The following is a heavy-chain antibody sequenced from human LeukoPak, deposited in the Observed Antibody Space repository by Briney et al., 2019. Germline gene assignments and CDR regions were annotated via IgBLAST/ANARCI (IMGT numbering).Heavy chain of an antibody. Sequence: GGSLRLSCAASGVTFSDYAMHWGRQAPGKGLEWLAVISSDGGTKYCADSVQGRFTVSRDNSQNTLSLQMNSLRPEVTAVFYYVRKGSSSWYGGGWAYWGQGILVTVSS. CDR1: GVTFSDYA. D-gene: IGHD6-13*01. J-gene: IGHJ4*02. V-gene: IGHV3-30-3*01. CDR3: VRKGSSSWYGGGWAY. CDR2: ISSDGGTK.